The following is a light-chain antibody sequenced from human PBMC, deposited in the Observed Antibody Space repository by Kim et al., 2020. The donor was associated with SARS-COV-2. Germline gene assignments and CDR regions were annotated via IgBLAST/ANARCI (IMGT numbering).Light chain of an antibody. CDR1: QSVSNK. Sequence: EIVMTQSPDTLSVSPGERATLSCRASQSVSNKLAWYQQKPGQAPRILIHGASTRATGIPARFSGSGSGTEFTLTISSLQSEDFAVYYCQQYDNWPPLTFGGGTKLEI. V-gene: IGKV3-15*01. J-gene: IGKJ4*01. CDR2: GAS. CDR3: QQYDNWPPLT.